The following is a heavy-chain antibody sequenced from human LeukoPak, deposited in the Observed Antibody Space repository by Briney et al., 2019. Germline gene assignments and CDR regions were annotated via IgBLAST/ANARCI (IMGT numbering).Heavy chain of an antibody. D-gene: IGHD3-3*01. J-gene: IGHJ2*01. CDR3: ARDLGNDFWSGLWYFDL. V-gene: IGHV3-7*01. Sequence: GGSLRLSCAASGVTFSSYWMSWVRQAPGKGLEWVANIKQDGSEKYYVDSVKGRFTISRDNAKNSLYLQMNSLRAEDTAVYYCARDLGNDFWSGLWYFDLWGRGTLVTVSS. CDR1: GVTFSSYW. CDR2: IKQDGSEK.